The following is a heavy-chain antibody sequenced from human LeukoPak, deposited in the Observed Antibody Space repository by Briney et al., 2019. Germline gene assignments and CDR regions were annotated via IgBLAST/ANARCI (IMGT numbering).Heavy chain of an antibody. D-gene: IGHD3-10*01. CDR3: TRDALFGSGRTHLDF. CDR2: KKHDGSEA. V-gene: IGHV3-7*04. J-gene: IGHJ4*02. CDR1: KLTFNRYW. Sequence: GGSRKPSCEAPKLTFNRYWMGWVCRAPGKGLEWVANKKHDGSEAHYVDSVKGRFTISRDNAKNSLSLQMNSLNVDDTGVYFCTRDALFGSGRTHLDFWSQGTLVSVSS.